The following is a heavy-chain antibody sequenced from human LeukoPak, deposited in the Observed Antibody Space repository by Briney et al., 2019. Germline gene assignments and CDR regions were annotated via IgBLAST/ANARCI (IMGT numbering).Heavy chain of an antibody. D-gene: IGHD2-15*01. CDR2: ISGTGGIT. Sequence: GGSLRLSCAASGFTFTNYAMSWVRQAPGKGLEWVSSISGTGGITYYADSVKGRFTISRDNSKSVLYLQMNSLRAEDTAVYYCAGRCSGGNCYELPAHSSVDYWGQGTLVTVSS. CDR3: AGRCSGGNCYELPAHSSVDY. CDR1: GFTFTNYA. J-gene: IGHJ4*02. V-gene: IGHV3-23*01.